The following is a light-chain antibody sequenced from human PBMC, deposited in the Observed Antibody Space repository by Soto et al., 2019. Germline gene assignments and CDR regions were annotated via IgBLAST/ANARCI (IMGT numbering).Light chain of an antibody. V-gene: IGKV3-11*01. J-gene: IGKJ1*01. CDR1: QSISIY. CDR2: DAS. CDR3: QQYVSSPRT. Sequence: EIVLTQSPATLSLSPGERATLSCRASQSISIYLAWYQQKPGQAPRLLIYDASNRATGIPARFSGSGSGTDFTLTISSLEPEDFAVYYCQQYVSSPRTFGQATKVDI.